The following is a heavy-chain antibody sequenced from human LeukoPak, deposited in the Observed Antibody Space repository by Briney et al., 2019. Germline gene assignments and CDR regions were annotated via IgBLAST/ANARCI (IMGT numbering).Heavy chain of an antibody. CDR3: ARDRGFSGNQYFDF. V-gene: IGHV4-38-2*02. Sequence: SESLSLTRGVSGYSIRTGYPWGWIRQPPGEGLEWIATISPGGSTYYNPSLKSRLTISLDASKNQFSLKLSSVTATDTAVYYCARDRGFSGNQYFDFWGQGTLVTVSS. CDR2: ISPGGST. CDR1: GYSIRTGYP. J-gene: IGHJ4*02. D-gene: IGHD5-12*01.